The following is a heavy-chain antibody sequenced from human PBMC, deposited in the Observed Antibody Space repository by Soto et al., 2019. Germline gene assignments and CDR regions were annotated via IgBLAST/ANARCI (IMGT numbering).Heavy chain of an antibody. CDR3: ARGQTRRVYYYYYMDV. D-gene: IGHD3-10*01. CDR1: GGSISSSSYY. Sequence: SETLSLTCTVSGGSISSSSYYWGWIRQPPGKGLEWIGSIYYSGSTYYNPSLKSRVTISVDTSKNQFSLKLSSVAAADTAVYYCARGQTRRVYYYYYMDVWGKGTTVTVSS. CDR2: IYYSGST. V-gene: IGHV4-39*07. J-gene: IGHJ6*03.